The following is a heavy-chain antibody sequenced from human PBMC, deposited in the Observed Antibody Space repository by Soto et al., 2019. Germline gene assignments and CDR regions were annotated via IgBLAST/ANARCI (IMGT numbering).Heavy chain of an antibody. D-gene: IGHD1-1*01. CDR1: GASISGFY. CDR2: IYATGTT. CDR3: VRDGTKTLRDWFDP. Sequence: LSLTCTVSGASISGFYWSWIRKSAGKGLEWIGRIYATGTTDYNPSLKSRVMMSVDTSKKQFSLKLRSVTAADTAVYYCVRDGTKTLRDWFDPWGQGMSVTVS. J-gene: IGHJ5*02. V-gene: IGHV4-4*07.